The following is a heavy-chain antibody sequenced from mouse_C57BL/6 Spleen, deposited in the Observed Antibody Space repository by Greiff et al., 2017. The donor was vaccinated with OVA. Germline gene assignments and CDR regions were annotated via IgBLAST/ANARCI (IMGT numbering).Heavy chain of an antibody. CDR1: GYTFTSYW. J-gene: IGHJ3*01. D-gene: IGHD1-1*01. V-gene: IGHV1-50*01. CDR3: ARFYVWKAY. CDR2: IDPSDSYT. Sequence: QVQLQQPGAELVKPGASVKLSCKASGYTFTSYWMQWVKQRPGQGLEWIGEIDPSDSYTNYNQKFKGKATLTVDTSSSTAYMQLSSLTSEDSAVYYCARFYVWKAYWGQGTLVTVSA.